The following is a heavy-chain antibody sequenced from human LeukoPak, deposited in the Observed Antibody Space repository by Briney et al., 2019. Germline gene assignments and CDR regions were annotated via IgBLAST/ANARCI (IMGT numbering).Heavy chain of an antibody. J-gene: IGHJ4*02. CDR2: IYYSGST. D-gene: IGHD2-2*01. V-gene: IGHV4-30-4*08. CDR1: GGSISSGDYC. CDR3: ARTLPLDALLDY. Sequence: SETLSLTCTVSGGSISSGDYCWSWIRQPPGKGLEWIGYIYYSGSTYYNPSLKSRVTISVDTSKNQFSLKLSSVTAADTAVYYCARTLPLDALLDYWGQGTLVTVSS.